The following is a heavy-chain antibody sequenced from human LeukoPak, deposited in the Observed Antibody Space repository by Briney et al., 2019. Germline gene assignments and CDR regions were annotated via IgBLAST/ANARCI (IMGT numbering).Heavy chain of an antibody. CDR1: GVSVSSNSAD. D-gene: IGHD4-17*01. CDR3: ARDDYGDYHYFDY. Sequence: SQTLSLTCAISGVSVSSNSADWNWIRQSPSRGLEGLGRTYYRSKWYNDYAVSVKSRITIHPDTSKHPFSLQLNSVTPEDTAVYYCARDDYGDYHYFDYWGQGTLVTVSS. V-gene: IGHV6-1*01. CDR2: TYYRSKWYN. J-gene: IGHJ4*02.